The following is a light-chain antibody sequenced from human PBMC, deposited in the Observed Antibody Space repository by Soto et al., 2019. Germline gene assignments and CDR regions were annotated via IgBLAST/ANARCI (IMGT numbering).Light chain of an antibody. Sequence: EIVLTQSPGTLSLSPGERATLSCRASQSVSNNYLAWYQQKPGQAPRLLIYGASTRATGIPARFSGSGSGTEFTLTISSLQSEDFVVYYCQQYNNWSGTFGQGTKVDIK. J-gene: IGKJ1*01. V-gene: IGKV3-15*01. CDR1: QSVSNN. CDR2: GAS. CDR3: QQYNNWSGT.